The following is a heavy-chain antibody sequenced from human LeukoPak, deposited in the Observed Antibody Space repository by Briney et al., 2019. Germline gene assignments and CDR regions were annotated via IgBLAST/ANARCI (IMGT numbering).Heavy chain of an antibody. D-gene: IGHD5-18*01. Sequence: GGSLRLSCAASGFTFSSYAMSWVRQAPGKGLEWVSAISGSGGSTYYADSVKGRFTISRDNSKNTLYLQMNNLKAEDTAVYYCAKEGGYSYNIDYWGQGTLVTVSS. J-gene: IGHJ4*02. CDR3: AKEGGYSYNIDY. V-gene: IGHV3-23*01. CDR2: ISGSGGST. CDR1: GFTFSSYA.